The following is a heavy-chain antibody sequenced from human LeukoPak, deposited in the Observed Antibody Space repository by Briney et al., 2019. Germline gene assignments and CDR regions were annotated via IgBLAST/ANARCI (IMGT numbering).Heavy chain of an antibody. D-gene: IGHD6-6*01. CDR2: IYTSGST. CDR3: ARGRDGSSFRYYYYYMDV. Sequence: TTSETLSLTCTVSGGSISSYYWSWIRQPAGKGLEWIGRIYTSGSTNYNPSLKSRVTMSVDTSKNQFSLKLSSVTAADTAVYYCARGRDGSSFRYYYYYMDVWGKGTTVTVSS. CDR1: GGSISSYY. J-gene: IGHJ6*03. V-gene: IGHV4-4*07.